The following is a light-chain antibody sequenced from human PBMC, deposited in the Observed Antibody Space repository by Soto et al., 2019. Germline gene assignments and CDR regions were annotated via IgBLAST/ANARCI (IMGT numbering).Light chain of an antibody. CDR1: QSVSSTY. CDR2: GAS. Sequence: EIVLTHSPGTLSLSPVERATLSGMASQSVSSTYLAWYQQKPGQAPRLLIYGASSRATCIPDRFSGSGSGTDFTLTISRLEPEDFAVYYCQQYDSSPKTFGQGTKEDI. J-gene: IGKJ1*01. CDR3: QQYDSSPKT. V-gene: IGKV3-20*01.